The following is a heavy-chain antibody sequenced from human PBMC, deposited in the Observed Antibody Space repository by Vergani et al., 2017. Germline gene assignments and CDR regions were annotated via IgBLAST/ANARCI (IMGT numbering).Heavy chain of an antibody. D-gene: IGHD6-13*01. Sequence: EVQLLESGGGLVQPGGSLRLSCAASGFTFSSYAMSWVRQAPGKGLEWVSAISGSGGSTYYADSVKGRFTISRDNSKNTLYLQMNSLRAEDTAVYYCAHSSYTGIAAASYFDYWGQGTLVTVSS. CDR3: AHSSYTGIAAASYFDY. CDR1: GFTFSSYA. J-gene: IGHJ4*02. V-gene: IGHV3-23*01. CDR2: ISGSGGST.